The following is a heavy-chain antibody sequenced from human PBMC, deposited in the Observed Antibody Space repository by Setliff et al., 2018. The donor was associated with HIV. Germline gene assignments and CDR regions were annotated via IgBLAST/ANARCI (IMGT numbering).Heavy chain of an antibody. CDR2: ISGYNGKT. CDR3: AREGVATPDEEGYYFDQ. CDR1: GYPFSNYG. J-gene: IGHJ4*02. Sequence: ASVKGSCKASGYPFSNYGISWVRQAPGLRLEWMGWISGYNGKTDFAQKFQDRVIVTTDTSTNTVYMEVMRLTSDDTAVYFCAREGVATPDEEGYYFDQWGQGTLVTVSS. V-gene: IGHV1-18*01.